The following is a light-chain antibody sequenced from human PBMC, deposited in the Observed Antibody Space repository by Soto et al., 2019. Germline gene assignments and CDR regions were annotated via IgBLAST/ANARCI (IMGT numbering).Light chain of an antibody. CDR2: GAS. Sequence: TVMTKSPATVSVSPGERVTLSCRASQNVISNLAWYQQKPSQAPRLLIYGASTRATGIPARFSGSGSGTEFTLTISSLQSEDFAVYYCQQYNNWPITFGQGTRLEI. CDR3: QQYNNWPIT. J-gene: IGKJ5*01. V-gene: IGKV3-15*01. CDR1: QNVISN.